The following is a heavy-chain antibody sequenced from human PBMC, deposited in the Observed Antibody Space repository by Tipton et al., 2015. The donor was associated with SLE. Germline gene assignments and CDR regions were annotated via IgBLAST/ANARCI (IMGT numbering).Heavy chain of an antibody. CDR3: ARPEPGADAFDI. CDR2: IKEDGSEE. J-gene: IGHJ3*02. D-gene: IGHD1-14*01. Sequence: GSLRLSCAASGFTFSRYWMTWVRQAPGKGLEWVAKIKEDGSEEYYVDSVTGRFTISRDNAKNSLYLQMNSPRAEDTAIYYCARPEPGADAFDIWGQGTLVTVSS. V-gene: IGHV3-7*01. CDR1: GFTFSRYW.